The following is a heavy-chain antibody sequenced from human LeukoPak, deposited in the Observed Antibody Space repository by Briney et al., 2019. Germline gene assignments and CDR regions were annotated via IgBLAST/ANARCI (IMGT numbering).Heavy chain of an antibody. CDR1: GGTFSSYA. Sequence: GASVKVSCKASGGTFSSYAISWVRQAPGQGLEGMGGIIPIFDTANYAQKFQGRVTITPDESTSTAYMELSSLRSEDTAVYYCARDRNHYDILTGYSNYYYYMDVWGKGTTVTISS. V-gene: IGHV1-69*13. CDR3: ARDRNHYDILTGYSNYYYYMDV. CDR2: IIPIFDTA. J-gene: IGHJ6*03. D-gene: IGHD3-9*01.